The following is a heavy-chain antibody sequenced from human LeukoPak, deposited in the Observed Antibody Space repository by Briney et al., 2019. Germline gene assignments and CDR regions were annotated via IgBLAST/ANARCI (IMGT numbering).Heavy chain of an antibody. CDR3: ARGSTVMDAFDI. CDR1: GGSFSGYY. J-gene: IGHJ3*02. Sequence: SETLSLTCAVYGGSFSGYYWSWIRQPPGKGLEWIGEINHSGSTNYNPSLKSRVTISVDTSKNQFSLKLSSVSAADTAVYYCARGSTVMDAFDIWGQGTMVTVSS. D-gene: IGHD4-17*01. CDR2: INHSGST. V-gene: IGHV4-34*01.